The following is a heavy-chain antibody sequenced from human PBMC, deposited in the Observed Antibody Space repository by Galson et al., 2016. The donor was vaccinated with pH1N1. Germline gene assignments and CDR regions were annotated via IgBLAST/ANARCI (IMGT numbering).Heavy chain of an antibody. J-gene: IGHJ5*02. CDR2: THWNDDK. CDR3: AHSLYGDYVGWFDP. Sequence: PALVKPPQTLTLTCTFSGFSLSTSGVGVGWIRQPPGKALEWLALTHWNDDKRYSPSLKSRLTITKDTSKNQVVLTMTNMDPVDTATYYCAHSLYGDYVGWFDPCGQGTLVTVSS. D-gene: IGHD4-17*01. CDR1: GFSLSTSGVG. V-gene: IGHV2-5*01.